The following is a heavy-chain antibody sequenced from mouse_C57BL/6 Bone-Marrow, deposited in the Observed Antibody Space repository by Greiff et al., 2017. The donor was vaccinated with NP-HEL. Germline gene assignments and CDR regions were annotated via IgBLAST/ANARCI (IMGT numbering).Heavy chain of an antibody. J-gene: IGHJ3*01. CDR1: GYTFTSYG. Sequence: QVQLQQSGAELARPGASVKLSCKASGYTFTSYGISWVKQRTGQGLEWIGEIYPRSGNTYYNEKFKGKATLTADKSSSTAYMELRSLTSEDAAVYLCARGRVRTFAYWGQGTLVTVSA. CDR2: IYPRSGNT. D-gene: IGHD5-1*01. V-gene: IGHV1-81*01. CDR3: ARGRVRTFAY.